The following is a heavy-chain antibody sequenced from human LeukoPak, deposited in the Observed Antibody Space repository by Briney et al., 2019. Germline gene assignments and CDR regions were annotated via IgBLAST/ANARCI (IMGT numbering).Heavy chain of an antibody. V-gene: IGHV3-23*01. J-gene: IGHJ4*02. D-gene: IGHD3-22*01. CDR2: ISGSGGST. Sequence: PGGSLRLSCAASGFTFSSYAMSWVRQAPGKGLEWVSAISGSGGSTYYADSVKGRFTISRDNSKNTLYLQMNSLRAEDTAGYYCAKERGYYYDSSGLDYWGQGTLVTVSS. CDR1: GFTFSSYA. CDR3: AKERGYYYDSSGLDY.